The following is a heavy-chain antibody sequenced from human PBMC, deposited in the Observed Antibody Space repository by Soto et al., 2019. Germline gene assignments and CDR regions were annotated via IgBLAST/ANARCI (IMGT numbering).Heavy chain of an antibody. CDR2: IIPIFGTA. CDR1: GGTFSSYA. V-gene: IGHV1-69*01. J-gene: IGHJ6*02. Sequence: QVQLVQSGAEVKKPGSSVKVSCKASGGTFSSYAISWVRQAPGQGLEWMGGIIPIFGTANYAQKFQGRVTITADESTSTAYMELSSLRSEDTAVYYCAEALTLLDLPAFIKRNNRNCYYGMDVWGQGTTVTVSS. D-gene: IGHD2-21*02. CDR3: AEALTLLDLPAFIKRNNRNCYYGMDV.